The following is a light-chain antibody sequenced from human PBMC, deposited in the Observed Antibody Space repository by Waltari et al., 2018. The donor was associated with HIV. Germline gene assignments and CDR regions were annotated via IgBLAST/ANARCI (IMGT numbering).Light chain of an antibody. CDR2: AVH. V-gene: IGLV2-14*01. J-gene: IGLJ2*01. Sequence: QSALAQPASVSGSPGPSITISCTGRNSDVGFYNLVSWYQQFPGKAPQLIIYAVHSRPSGVSSRFSGSKSGNTASLTISDLQAEDEAEYFCNSYRSSDTVIFGGGTKLTVL. CDR1: NSDVGFYNL. CDR3: NSYRSSDTVI.